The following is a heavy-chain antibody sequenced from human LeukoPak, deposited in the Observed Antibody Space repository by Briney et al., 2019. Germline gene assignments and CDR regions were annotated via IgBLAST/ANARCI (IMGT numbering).Heavy chain of an antibody. Sequence: SETLSLTCAVYGGSFSGYYWSWIRQPPGKGLEWIGEINHSGSTNYNPSLKSRVTISVDTSKNQFSLKLSSVTAADTAVYYCARGPYNYGDYLVDYWGQGTLVTVSS. D-gene: IGHD4-17*01. CDR1: GGSFSGYY. J-gene: IGHJ4*02. CDR3: ARGPYNYGDYLVDY. CDR2: INHSGST. V-gene: IGHV4-34*01.